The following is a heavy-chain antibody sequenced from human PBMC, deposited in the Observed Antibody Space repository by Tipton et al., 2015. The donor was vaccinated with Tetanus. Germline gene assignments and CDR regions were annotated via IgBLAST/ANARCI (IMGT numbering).Heavy chain of an antibody. J-gene: IGHJ6*02. Sequence: TLSLTCTVSGGSLSGYHWNWIRQSPGKGLEWIGNIYHSESANYNPSLKSRVTISVDTSKNQITLTLKSVTAADTALYYCAGDGEKIMTSDRRQRRATNYYYHYGLDVWGQGTLVTVSS. D-gene: IGHD3-10*01. V-gene: IGHV4-59*01. CDR1: GGSLSGYH. CDR3: AGDGEKIMTSDRRQRRATNYYYHYGLDV. CDR2: IYHSESA.